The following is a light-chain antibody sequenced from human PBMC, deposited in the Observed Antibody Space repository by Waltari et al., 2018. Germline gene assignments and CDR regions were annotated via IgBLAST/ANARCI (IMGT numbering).Light chain of an antibody. V-gene: IGKV3-20*01. CDR1: QNIGRY. CDR2: EAS. J-gene: IGKJ1*01. CDR3: QNHERLPAT. Sequence: EIVLTQSPGTLSLSPGERATLSCRASQNIGRYLVWYQQKPGQPPRLLIYEASRRATGIPDRFSGSGSGTDCSLTISRLEPEDFAVYYCQNHERLPATFGQGTKVEIK.